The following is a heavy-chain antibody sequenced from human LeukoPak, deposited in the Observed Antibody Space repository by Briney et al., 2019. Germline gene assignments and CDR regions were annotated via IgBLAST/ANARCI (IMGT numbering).Heavy chain of an antibody. D-gene: IGHD3-10*01. CDR2: IFHTGST. V-gene: IGHV4-34*12. CDR1: DESFSVYY. CDR3: ASHYGSGSYLDY. Sequence: TSSETLSLTCAVSDESFSVYYWSWIRQSPGKGLEWIGEIFHTGSTIYNPSLKSRVTISVDTSKNQFSLKLSSVTAADTAVYYCASHYGSGSYLDYWGQGTLVTVSS. J-gene: IGHJ4*02.